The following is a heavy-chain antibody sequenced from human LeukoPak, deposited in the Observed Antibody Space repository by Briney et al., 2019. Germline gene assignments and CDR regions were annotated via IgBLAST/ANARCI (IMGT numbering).Heavy chain of an antibody. Sequence: GGSLRLSCAASGFPFSSYAMSWVRQAPGEGLEWVSSISGSGGNTFYADSVKGRFTISRDNSKNTLYLQMNSLRAEDTAAYHCAKGRNEDGDAALNYWGQGTLVTVSS. CDR2: ISGSGGNT. J-gene: IGHJ4*02. CDR3: AKGRNEDGDAALNY. V-gene: IGHV3-23*01. CDR1: GFPFSSYA. D-gene: IGHD4-17*01.